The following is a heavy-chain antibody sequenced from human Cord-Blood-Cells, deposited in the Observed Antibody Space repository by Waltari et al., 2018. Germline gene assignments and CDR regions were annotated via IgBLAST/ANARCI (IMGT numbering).Heavy chain of an antibody. D-gene: IGHD2-2*01. Sequence: QVQLVQSGAEVKKPGSSVKVSCKASGGTFSSYAISWVRQAPGQGLEWMGTLIPSLGIANYAQKFQGRVTITADKSTSTAYMELSSLRSEDTAVYYCARYCSSTSCYHDAFDIWGQGTMVTVSS. J-gene: IGHJ3*02. CDR2: LIPSLGIA. CDR1: GGTFSSYA. V-gene: IGHV1-69*09. CDR3: ARYCSSTSCYHDAFDI.